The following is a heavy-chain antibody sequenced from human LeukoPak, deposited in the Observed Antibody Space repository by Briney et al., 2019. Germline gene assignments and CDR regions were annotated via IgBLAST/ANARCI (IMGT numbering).Heavy chain of an antibody. CDR2: ISSSSSYI. J-gene: IGHJ4*02. V-gene: IGHV3-21*01. CDR3: ARVSLGAAAGTSR. D-gene: IGHD6-13*01. CDR1: GFPISSSY. Sequence: SGGSLRLSCAASGFPISSSYMSWVRQAPGKGLEWVSSISSSSSYIYYTDSVKGRFTISRDNAKNSLYLQMNSLRADDTAIYYCARVSLGAAAGTSRWGQGTLVTVSS.